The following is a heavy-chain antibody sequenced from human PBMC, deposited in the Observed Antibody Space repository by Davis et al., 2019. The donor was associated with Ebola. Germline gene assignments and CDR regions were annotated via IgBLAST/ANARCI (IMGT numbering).Heavy chain of an antibody. J-gene: IGHJ4*02. V-gene: IGHV3-74*01. CDR2: INSDGSST. D-gene: IGHD2-2*01. CDR1: GFTFSSYW. Sequence: GESLKISCAASGFTFSSYWMHWVRQAPGKGLVWVSRINSDGSSTSYADSVKGRFTISRDNAKNTLYLQMNRLRAEDTAVYYCAREKCSTSCYPDYWGQGTLVTVSS. CDR3: AREKCSTSCYPDY.